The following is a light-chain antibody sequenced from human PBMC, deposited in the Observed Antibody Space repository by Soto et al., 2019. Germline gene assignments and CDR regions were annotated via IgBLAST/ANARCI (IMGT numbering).Light chain of an antibody. V-gene: IGLV2-23*02. CDR1: SSDGGSYNL. CDR3: CSYAGSSTLV. Sequence: QSALTQPASVSGSPGQSITISCTGTSSDGGSYNLVSWYQQHPGKAPKLMIYEVSERPSGVSNRFSGSKSGNTASLTISGLQAEDEADYYCCSYAGSSTLVFGGGTQLTVL. CDR2: EVS. J-gene: IGLJ3*02.